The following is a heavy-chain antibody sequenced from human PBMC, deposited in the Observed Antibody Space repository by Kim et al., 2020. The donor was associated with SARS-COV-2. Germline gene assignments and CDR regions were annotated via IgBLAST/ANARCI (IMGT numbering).Heavy chain of an antibody. CDR2: ISSSSSYI. CDR3: ARESITMVRGVTPNWFDP. D-gene: IGHD3-10*01. V-gene: IGHV3-21*01. Sequence: GGSLRLSCAASGFTFSSYSMNWVRQAPGKGLEWVSSISSSSSYIYYADSVKGRFTISRDNAKNSLYLQMNSLRAEDTAVYYCARESITMVRGVTPNWFDPWGQGTLVTVSS. J-gene: IGHJ5*02. CDR1: GFTFSSYS.